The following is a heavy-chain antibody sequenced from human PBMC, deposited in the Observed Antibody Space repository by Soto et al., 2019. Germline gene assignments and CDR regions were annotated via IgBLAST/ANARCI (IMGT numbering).Heavy chain of an antibody. CDR1: GFTFSSYA. CDR3: TKDRYYDFWSGYP. D-gene: IGHD3-3*01. J-gene: IGHJ5*02. CDR2: ISGSGGST. V-gene: IGHV3-23*01. Sequence: WWSLRLSCAASGFTFSSYAMSWFRQAPGKGLEWVSAISGSGGSTYYADSVKGRFTISRDNSKNTLYLQMNSLRAEDTAVYYCTKDRYYDFWSGYPWGQGTLVTVSS.